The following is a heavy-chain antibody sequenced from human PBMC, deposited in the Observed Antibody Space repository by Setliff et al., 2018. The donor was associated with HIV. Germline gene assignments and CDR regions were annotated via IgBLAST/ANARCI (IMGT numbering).Heavy chain of an antibody. CDR1: GGSIRSGSDY. CDR3: ARGKVFSGYYYYYFYMDV. CDR2: IYTSGRT. V-gene: IGHV4-61*09. J-gene: IGHJ6*03. D-gene: IGHD3-9*01. Sequence: SETLSLTCTVSGGSIRSGSDYWSWIRQPAGKGLEWIGHIYTSGRTKYNPSLKSRATISEDRSKNYFSLRLTSVTAADTAVYFCARGKVFSGYYYYYFYMDVWGKGATVTVS.